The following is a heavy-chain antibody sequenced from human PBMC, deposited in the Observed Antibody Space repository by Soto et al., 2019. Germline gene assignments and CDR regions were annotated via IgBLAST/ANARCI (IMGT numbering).Heavy chain of an antibody. J-gene: IGHJ4*02. D-gene: IGHD3-9*01. V-gene: IGHV3-15*01. CDR2: IKSKTDGGTA. CDR3: TTGIYYDILTGYHNVAY. Sequence: VGSLRLSCVASGFNLSHPWMTWVRQAAGKGLEWVGRIKSKTDGGTADYAAPVKGRATISRDDSKNTVYLQMNSLKTKDTAVYYCTTGIYYDILTGYHNVAYWGQGALVTVSS. CDR1: GFNLSHPW.